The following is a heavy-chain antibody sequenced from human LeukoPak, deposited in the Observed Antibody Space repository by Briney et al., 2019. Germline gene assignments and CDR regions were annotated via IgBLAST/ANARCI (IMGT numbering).Heavy chain of an antibody. J-gene: IGHJ5*02. CDR1: GDSISNYGSY. Sequence: PSETLSLTCVVSGDSISNYGSYWSWIRHHPKKGLEWMGYINHRGTTYYSPSLKSRLAFSLDVSKNLLSLNLTSVTAADTATYFCARAPIRLGPAEDLWGQGILVTVSS. D-gene: IGHD2-2*01. V-gene: IGHV4-31*11. CDR2: INHRGTT. CDR3: ARAPIRLGPAEDL.